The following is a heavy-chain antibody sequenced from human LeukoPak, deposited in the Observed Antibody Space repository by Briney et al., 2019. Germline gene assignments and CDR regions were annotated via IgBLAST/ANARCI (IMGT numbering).Heavy chain of an antibody. CDR1: GFTFSTYW. J-gene: IGHJ4*02. CDR2: IKSDGSST. D-gene: IGHD4-17*01. V-gene: IGHV3-74*01. Sequence: PGGSLRLSCAASGFTFSTYWMHWVRQAPGKGLVWVSRIKSDGSSTSYADSVKGRFTISRDNAKNSLYLQMNSLRAEDTAVYYCARGPPRVTTFLFDYWGQGTLVTVSS. CDR3: ARGPPRVTTFLFDY.